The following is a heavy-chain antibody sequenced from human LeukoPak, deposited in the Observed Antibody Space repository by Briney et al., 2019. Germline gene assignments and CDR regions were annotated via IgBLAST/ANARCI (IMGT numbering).Heavy chain of an antibody. CDR3: ARYSPPAYYDILTAYSTGFDY. V-gene: IGHV3-30*04. CDR2: IAYDGSDK. Sequence: GGSLRLSCAASGFTFSSYAMHWVRQAPGKGLEWVALIAYDGSDKYYTDSVKGRFTISRDNSKNTVYLQMNSLKPGDTGVYYCARYSPPAYYDILTAYSTGFDYWGQGTLVTVST. J-gene: IGHJ4*02. CDR1: GFTFSSYA. D-gene: IGHD3-9*01.